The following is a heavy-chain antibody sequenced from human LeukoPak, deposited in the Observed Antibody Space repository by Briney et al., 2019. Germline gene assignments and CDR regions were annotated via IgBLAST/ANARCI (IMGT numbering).Heavy chain of an antibody. Sequence: GGSLRLSCAASGFTFSSYAMIWVRQAPGKGLEWVSAISGSGGSTYYADSVKGRFTISRDNSKNTLYLQMNSLRAEDTAVYYCAKDLDYDSSGSFDYWGQGTLVTVSS. V-gene: IGHV3-23*01. D-gene: IGHD3-22*01. CDR2: ISGSGGST. J-gene: IGHJ4*02. CDR3: AKDLDYDSSGSFDY. CDR1: GFTFSSYA.